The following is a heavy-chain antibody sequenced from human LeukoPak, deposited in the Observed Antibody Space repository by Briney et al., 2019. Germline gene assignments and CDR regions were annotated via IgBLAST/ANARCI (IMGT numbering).Heavy chain of an antibody. D-gene: IGHD6-19*01. Sequence: ASVKVSCKASGHTFTSYYMHWVRQAPGQGLEWMGIINPSGGSTSYAQKFQGRVTMTRDTSTSTVYVELSSLRSEDTAVYYCARLEHSSGWLVDAFDIWGQGTMVTVSS. CDR2: INPSGGST. CDR1: GHTFTSYY. V-gene: IGHV1-46*01. J-gene: IGHJ3*02. CDR3: ARLEHSSGWLVDAFDI.